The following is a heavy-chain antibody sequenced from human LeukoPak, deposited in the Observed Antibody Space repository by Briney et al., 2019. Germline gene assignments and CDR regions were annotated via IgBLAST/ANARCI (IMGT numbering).Heavy chain of an antibody. J-gene: IGHJ4*02. CDR2: ISSSGSTI. D-gene: IGHD1-26*01. CDR3: AREGGEWELLRTFDY. CDR1: GFTFSDYW. V-gene: IGHV3-11*04. Sequence: GGSLGLSCAASGFTFSDYWLHWVRQAPGKGLEWVSYISSSGSTIYYADSVKGRFTISRDNAKNSLYLQMNSLRAEDTAVYYCAREGGEWELLRTFDYWGQGTLVTVSS.